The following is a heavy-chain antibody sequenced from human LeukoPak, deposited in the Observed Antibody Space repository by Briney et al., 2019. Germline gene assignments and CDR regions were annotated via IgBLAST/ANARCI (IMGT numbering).Heavy chain of an antibody. V-gene: IGHV3-23*01. CDR3: AKASRDGYNFLAGDEA. CDR2: ISGSGGST. J-gene: IGHJ6*04. D-gene: IGHD5-24*01. Sequence: GGSLRLSCAASGFTFSSYAMSWVRQAPGKGLEWVSAISGSGGSTYYADSVKGRFTISRDNSKNTLYLQMNSLRAEDTAVYYCAKASRDGYNFLAGDEAWGKGTTVTVSS. CDR1: GFTFSSYA.